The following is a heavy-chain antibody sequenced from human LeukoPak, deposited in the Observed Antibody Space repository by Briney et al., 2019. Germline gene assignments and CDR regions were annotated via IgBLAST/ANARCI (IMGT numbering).Heavy chain of an antibody. V-gene: IGHV3-21*01. CDR2: ISSSSSYI. CDR3: ARVMGELYYFDY. CDR1: GFTFSSYS. Sequence: PGGSLRLSCAASGFTFSSYSMNWVRQAPGKGLEWVSSISSSSSYIYYADSVKGRFTISRDNAKNSLYLQMNSLRAEDTAVYYCARVMGELYYFDYWGQGTLVTVSS. D-gene: IGHD3-16*01. J-gene: IGHJ4*02.